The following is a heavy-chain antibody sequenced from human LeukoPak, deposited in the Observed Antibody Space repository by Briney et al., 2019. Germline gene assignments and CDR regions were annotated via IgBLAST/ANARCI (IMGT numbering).Heavy chain of an antibody. J-gene: IGHJ4*02. V-gene: IGHV4-4*07. CDR1: GGSISSYY. Sequence: SETLSLTCTVSGGSISSYYWSWIRQPAGKGLEWIGRIYTSGSTNYNPPLKSRVTISIDTSKNHFSLKLSSVTAADTAVYYCARDDTGYSSGWSKDFDYWGQGTLVTVSS. D-gene: IGHD6-19*01. CDR3: ARDDTGYSSGWSKDFDY. CDR2: IYTSGST.